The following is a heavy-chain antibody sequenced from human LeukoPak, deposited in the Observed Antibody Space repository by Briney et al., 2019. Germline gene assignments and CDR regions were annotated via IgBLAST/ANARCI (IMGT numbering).Heavy chain of an antibody. J-gene: IGHJ4*02. CDR2: KNQRGGT. V-gene: IGHV4-34*01. D-gene: IGHD3-10*01. Sequence: SETLSLTCAVYGGSFSDYYWGWVRQSPGKGLEWIGEKNQRGGTNYNPSLKSRVIISLDTSTNQFSLKLSSVTAADTAVYYCARSESYTRRIPNRYFDYWGQGTLVTVSS. CDR3: ARSESYTRRIPNRYFDY. CDR1: GGSFSDYY.